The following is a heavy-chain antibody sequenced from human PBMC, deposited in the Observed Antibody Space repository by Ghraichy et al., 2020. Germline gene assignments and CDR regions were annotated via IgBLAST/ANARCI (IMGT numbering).Heavy chain of an antibody. CDR1: GGSVSSGSYY. V-gene: IGHV4-61*01. D-gene: IGHD2-2*01. CDR3: AREQTVVVNYYYYYGMDV. CDR2: IYYSGST. J-gene: IGHJ6*02. Sequence: ETLSLTCTVSGGSVSSGSYYWSWIRQPPGKGLEWIGYIYYSGSTNYNPSLKSRVTISVDTSKNQFSLKLSSVTAADTAVYYCAREQTVVVNYYYYYGMDVWGQGTTVTVSS.